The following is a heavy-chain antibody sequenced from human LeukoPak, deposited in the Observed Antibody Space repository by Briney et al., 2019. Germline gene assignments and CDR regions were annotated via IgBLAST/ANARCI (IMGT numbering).Heavy chain of an antibody. Sequence: GGSLRLSCVVSGFKFKGFWMTWVRQAPGKGLEWVATIKQDGRETYYVDSVRGRFTLSRDNAKNSLFLQMNSLRVEDTALYYCARGLYAMDVWGQGTSVIVSS. CDR1: GFKFKGFW. V-gene: IGHV3-7*05. CDR2: IKQDGRET. J-gene: IGHJ6*02. CDR3: ARGLYAMDV. D-gene: IGHD2/OR15-2a*01.